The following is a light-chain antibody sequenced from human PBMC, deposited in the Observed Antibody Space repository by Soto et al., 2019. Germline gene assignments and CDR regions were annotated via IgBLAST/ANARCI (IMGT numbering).Light chain of an antibody. CDR2: AAS. CDR3: QQNESLPRT. J-gene: IGKJ5*01. V-gene: IGKV1-39*01. CDR1: QSIRTY. Sequence: TQSHSSGAAAVGDRVTMARQASQSIRTYLNWYQQKPGKAPKLLIYAASTLQTGVPSRFSGSGSGTDFTLTISSLQPEDIATYYCQQNESLPRTFEQG.